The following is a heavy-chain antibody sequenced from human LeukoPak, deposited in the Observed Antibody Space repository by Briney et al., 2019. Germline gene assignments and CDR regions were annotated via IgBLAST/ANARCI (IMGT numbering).Heavy chain of an antibody. V-gene: IGHV3-33*08. J-gene: IGHJ4*02. D-gene: IGHD3-22*01. CDR1: GFIFSDYS. Sequence: PGGSLRLSCAASGFIFSDYSMGWVRQAPGKGLEWVAVIWYDGSNKYYADSVKGRFTISRDNSKNTLYLQMNSLRAEDTAVYYCAREGIDPYYYDSSGLDYWGQGTLVTVSS. CDR2: IWYDGSNK. CDR3: AREGIDPYYYDSSGLDY.